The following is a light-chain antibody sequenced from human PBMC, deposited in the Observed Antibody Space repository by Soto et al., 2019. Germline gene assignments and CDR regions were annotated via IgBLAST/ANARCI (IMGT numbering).Light chain of an antibody. Sequence: QSVLNQPASVSGSPGQSITISCTGTSSDVGSYNLVSWYQQHPGKAPKLMICEVSKRPSGVSNRFSGSKSGNTASLTISGLQAEDEADYYCCSYAGSSTVFGTGTKVTVL. CDR1: SSDVGSYNL. CDR3: CSYAGSSTV. CDR2: EVS. J-gene: IGLJ1*01. V-gene: IGLV2-23*02.